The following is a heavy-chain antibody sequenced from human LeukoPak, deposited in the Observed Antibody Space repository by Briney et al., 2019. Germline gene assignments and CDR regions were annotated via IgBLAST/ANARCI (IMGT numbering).Heavy chain of an antibody. CDR3: ARDANAYYFDY. CDR2: ISSSSSYI. J-gene: IGHJ4*02. V-gene: IGHV3-21*01. Sequence: GKGLXXXSSISSSSSYIYYADSVKGRFTISRDNAKNSLYLQMNSLRAEDTAVYYCARDANAYYFDYWGLGTLVTVSS. D-gene: IGHD1-1*01.